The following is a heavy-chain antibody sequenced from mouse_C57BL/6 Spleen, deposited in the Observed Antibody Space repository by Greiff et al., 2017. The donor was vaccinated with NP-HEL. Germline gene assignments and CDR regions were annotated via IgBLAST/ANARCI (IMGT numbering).Heavy chain of an antibody. Sequence: EVQRVESGGGLVKPGGSLKLSCAASGFTFSSYAMSWVRQTPEKRLEWVATISDGGSYTYYPDNVKGRFTISRDNAKNNLYLQMSHLKSEDTAMYYCARDRRGNYYWYFGVWGTGTTVTVSS. CDR1: GFTFSSYA. J-gene: IGHJ1*03. CDR2: ISDGGSYT. CDR3: ARDRRGNYYWYFGV. V-gene: IGHV5-4*01. D-gene: IGHD2-1*01.